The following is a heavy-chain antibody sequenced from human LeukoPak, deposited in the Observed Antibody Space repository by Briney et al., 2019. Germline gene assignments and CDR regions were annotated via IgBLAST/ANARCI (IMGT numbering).Heavy chain of an antibody. CDR1: GYTFTGYY. Sequence: GASVKVSCKASGYTFTGYYMHWVRQAPGQGLEWMGRVNPNNGVPNYAQKFQGRVTMTRDTAISTFYMELNSLRSDDTAVYFCAREVGYSXSXYGRFXPWGQGTLVXVXS. CDR2: VNPNNGVP. CDR3: AREVGYSXSXYGRFXP. J-gene: IGHJ5*02. D-gene: IGHD5-18*01. V-gene: IGHV1-2*06.